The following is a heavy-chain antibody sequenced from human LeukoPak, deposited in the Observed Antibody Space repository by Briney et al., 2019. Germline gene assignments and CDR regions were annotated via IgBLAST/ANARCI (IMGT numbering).Heavy chain of an antibody. J-gene: IGHJ4*02. CDR2: IYHSGST. CDR1: GYSISSGYY. Sequence: SETLSLTCAVSGYSISSGYYWGWIRQPPGKGLKWIGSIYHSGSTYYNPSLKSRVTISVDTSKNRFSLKLSSVPAADTAVYYCARHYGPGSGSSIEFDYWGQGTLVTVSS. CDR3: ARHYGPGSGSSIEFDY. D-gene: IGHD3-10*01. V-gene: IGHV4-38-2*01.